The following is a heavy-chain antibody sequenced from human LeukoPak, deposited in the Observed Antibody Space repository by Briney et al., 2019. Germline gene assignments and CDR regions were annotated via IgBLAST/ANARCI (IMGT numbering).Heavy chain of an antibody. J-gene: IGHJ4*02. Sequence: SETLSLTCTVSSGSISNSNYYWGWIRQPPGKGLEWIGSIYYSGSTYYNPSLKNRLTISVDTSKNQFSLKLSSVTAADTAVYYCARTRYYYGSRSYGAPYYFDYWGQGTLVTVSS. V-gene: IGHV4-39*01. CDR2: IYYSGST. D-gene: IGHD3-10*01. CDR3: ARTRYYYGSRSYGAPYYFDY. CDR1: SGSISNSNYY.